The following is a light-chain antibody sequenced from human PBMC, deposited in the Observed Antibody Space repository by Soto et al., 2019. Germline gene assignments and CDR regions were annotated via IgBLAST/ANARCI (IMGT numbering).Light chain of an antibody. CDR2: EVS. Sequence: QSVLTQPASVSGSPGQSITISCTGTSSDVGGYNYVSWYQQHPGKAPKLMIYEVSNRPSGVSNRFSGSKSGNTASLTISGLQAEDEADYYCSSYTSSSTYVFGTGTNFTVL. CDR3: SSYTSSSTYV. J-gene: IGLJ1*01. CDR1: SSDVGGYNY. V-gene: IGLV2-14*01.